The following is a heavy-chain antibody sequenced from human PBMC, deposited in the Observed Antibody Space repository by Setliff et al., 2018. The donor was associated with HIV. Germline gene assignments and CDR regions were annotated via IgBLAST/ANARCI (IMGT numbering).Heavy chain of an antibody. D-gene: IGHD6-19*01. CDR3: ARDIAVAAGFAFDI. J-gene: IGHJ3*02. CDR1: GGSFSVYY. V-gene: IGHV4-34*01. Sequence: PSETLSLTCAVYGGSFSVYYWNWIRQPPGKGLEWIGEINHSGSTNYNPSLKSRVTITLDTSKNQFSLKLTSVIAEDTAVYYCARDIAVAAGFAFDIWGQGTMVTVSS. CDR2: INHSGST.